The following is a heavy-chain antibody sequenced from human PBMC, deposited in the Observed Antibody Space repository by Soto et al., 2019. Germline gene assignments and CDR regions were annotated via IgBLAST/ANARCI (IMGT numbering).Heavy chain of an antibody. Sequence: QITLKESGPTLVKPTQTLTLTCTFSGFSLTTRGVGVGWIRQPPGKALECLALIYWDDDKRYSPFLQSRLSLTKDTSKNQVVLTMTNVDPVDTATYYCAHIPNYYQYDWFDPWGQGTLVSVSS. D-gene: IGHD3-16*01. CDR2: IYWDDDK. CDR1: GFSLTTRGVG. J-gene: IGHJ5*02. V-gene: IGHV2-5*02. CDR3: AHIPNYYQYDWFDP.